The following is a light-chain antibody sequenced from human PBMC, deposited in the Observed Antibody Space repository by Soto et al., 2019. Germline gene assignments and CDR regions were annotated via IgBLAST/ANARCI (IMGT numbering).Light chain of an antibody. J-gene: IGKJ4*01. V-gene: IGKV2D-29*01. Sequence: DIVMTQTPLSLSVTPGQPASISCKSSQSLLYSDGKTYLSWYLQKPGQPPHLLIYEVSNRFSGGPGRFSGSGSGTDFTLRISRVEAEDFGVYYCMQSVQLPLTFGGGATVEIK. CDR3: MQSVQLPLT. CDR1: QSLLYSDGKTY. CDR2: EVS.